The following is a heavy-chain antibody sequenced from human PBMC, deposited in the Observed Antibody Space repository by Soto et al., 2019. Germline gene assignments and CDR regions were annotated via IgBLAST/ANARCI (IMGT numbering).Heavy chain of an antibody. V-gene: IGHV1-18*01. D-gene: IGHD6-13*01. J-gene: IGHJ4*02. CDR1: GYTFTSYG. Sequence: ASVKVSCKASGYTFTSYGISWVRQAPGQGLEWMGWISAHNRNTNYAQELQGRVTMTTDTSTSTAYMELRSLRSDDTAVYYCARVEIAAAAFYFDYWGQGTLVTVSS. CDR3: ARVEIAAAAFYFDY. CDR2: ISAHNRNT.